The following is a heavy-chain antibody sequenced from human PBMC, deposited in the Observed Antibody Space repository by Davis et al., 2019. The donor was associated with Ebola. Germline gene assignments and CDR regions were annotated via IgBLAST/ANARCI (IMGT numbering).Heavy chain of an antibody. D-gene: IGHD2-15*01. V-gene: IGHV3-23*01. CDR3: ARGHCSGGSCYSYYYYGMDV. CDR2: ISGSGGST. J-gene: IGHJ6*02. Sequence: GGSLRLSCAASGFTFSSYAMSWVRQAPGKGLEWVSAISGSGGSTYYADSVKGRFTISRDNSKNTLYLQMNSLRAEDTAVYYCARGHCSGGSCYSYYYYGMDVWGQGTTVTVSS. CDR1: GFTFSSYA.